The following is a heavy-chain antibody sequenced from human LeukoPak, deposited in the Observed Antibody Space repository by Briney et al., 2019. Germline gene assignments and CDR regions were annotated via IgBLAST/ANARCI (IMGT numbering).Heavy chain of an antibody. Sequence: GGSLRLSCAASGFIFSTYWMTWVRQAPGKGLEWVATIKYDGNEKYYVDSVRGQFTISRDNAKNSLYLQMNSLTAEDTAVYYCVRESYSRGDFNWGQGTLVSVSS. V-gene: IGHV3-7*01. D-gene: IGHD2-21*01. J-gene: IGHJ4*02. CDR2: IKYDGNEK. CDR1: GFIFSTYW. CDR3: VRESYSRGDFN.